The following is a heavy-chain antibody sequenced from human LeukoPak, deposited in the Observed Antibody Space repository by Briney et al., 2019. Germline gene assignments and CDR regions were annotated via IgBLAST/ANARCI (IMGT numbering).Heavy chain of an antibody. Sequence: ASVKVSCKASGYTFTTYGLSWVRQAPGQGLEWMGWISTYNGNTHYAQKLQGRVTMTTDTSTSTAYMELRSLRSDDTAVYYCARGNYDILTGYYTNNWFDPWGQGTLVTVSS. V-gene: IGHV1-18*01. CDR2: ISTYNGNT. CDR3: ARGNYDILTGYYTNNWFDP. J-gene: IGHJ5*02. CDR1: GYTFTTYG. D-gene: IGHD3-9*01.